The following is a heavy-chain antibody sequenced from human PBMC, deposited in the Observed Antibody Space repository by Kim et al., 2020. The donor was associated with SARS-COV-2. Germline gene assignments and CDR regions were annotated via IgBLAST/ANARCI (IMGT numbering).Heavy chain of an antibody. V-gene: IGHV3-23*01. D-gene: IGHD3-10*01. CDR3: AKGAEEYGSGSNFDY. J-gene: IGHJ4*02. CDR2: ISGSHGGT. Sequence: GGSLRLSCAASGFTFSNYAMGWVRQAPGKGLECVSGISGSHGGTYYADSVKGRFTISRDNSKNTLYLQLNSLRAEDTAVYYCAKGAEEYGSGSNFDYWGQGTPVTVSS. CDR1: GFTFSNYA.